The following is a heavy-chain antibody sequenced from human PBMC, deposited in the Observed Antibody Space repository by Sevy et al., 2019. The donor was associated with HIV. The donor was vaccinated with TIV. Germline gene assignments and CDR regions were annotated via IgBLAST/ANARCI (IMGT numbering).Heavy chain of an antibody. J-gene: IGHJ3*02. Sequence: GGSLRLSCAASGFTFSSYSMNWVRQAPGKGLEWVSSISSSSSYIYYADSVKDRFTISRDNAKNSLYLQMNSLRAEDTAVYYCARSGHTGAFDIWGQGTMVTVSS. CDR3: ARSGHTGAFDI. CDR2: ISSSSSYI. V-gene: IGHV3-21*01. CDR1: GFTFSSYS. D-gene: IGHD5-18*01.